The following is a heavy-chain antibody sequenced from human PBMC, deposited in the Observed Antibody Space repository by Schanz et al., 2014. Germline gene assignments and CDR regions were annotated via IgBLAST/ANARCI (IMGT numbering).Heavy chain of an antibody. CDR1: GFTFSTFA. J-gene: IGHJ6*02. V-gene: IGHV3-48*01. CDR3: LSPDYGMDV. CDR2: SGSSSTRI. Sequence: EVQLLESGGGLVQPGGSLRLSCSASGFTFSTFAMHWVRQAPGKGLEWISYSGSSSTRIDHADSVKGRYTITRDNAKNSLYLQMNSLRAEDTAVYYCLSPDYGMDVWGQGTTXIVSS.